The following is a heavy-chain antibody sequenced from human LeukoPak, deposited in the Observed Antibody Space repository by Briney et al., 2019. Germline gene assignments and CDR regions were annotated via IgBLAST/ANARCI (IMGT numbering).Heavy chain of an antibody. J-gene: IGHJ4*02. CDR1: GFTFSSYG. Sequence: QPGGSLRLSCAASGFTFSSYGMHWVRQAPGKGLEWVAFIRYDGSNKYYADSVKGRFTISRDNSKNTLYLQMNSLGAEDTAVYYCSKVLWFGELLPFDYWGQGTLVTVSS. V-gene: IGHV3-30*02. CDR3: SKVLWFGELLPFDY. CDR2: IRYDGSNK. D-gene: IGHD3-10*01.